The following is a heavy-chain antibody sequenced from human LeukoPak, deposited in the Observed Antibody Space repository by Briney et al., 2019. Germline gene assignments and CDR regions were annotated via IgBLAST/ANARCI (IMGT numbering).Heavy chain of an antibody. D-gene: IGHD3-10*02. Sequence: PGGSLRLSCAASGFTFSSYAMSWVRQAPGKGLEWVSAVSRSGSNTYYADSVKGRFTISRDNSKNTLYLQMNSLRAEDTAVYYCASVWGATDCWGQGTLVTVSS. V-gene: IGHV3-23*01. CDR1: GFTFSSYA. J-gene: IGHJ4*02. CDR2: VSRSGSNT. CDR3: ASVWGATDC.